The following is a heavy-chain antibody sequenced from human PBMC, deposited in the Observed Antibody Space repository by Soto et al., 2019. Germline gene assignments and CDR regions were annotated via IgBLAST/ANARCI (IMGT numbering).Heavy chain of an antibody. Sequence: PSETLSLTCTVSGGSISSGDYYWSWIRQPPGKGLEWIGYIYYSGSTYYNPSLKSRVTISVDTSKNQFSLKLSSVTAADTAVYYCAREMGYDILTGYRTFDYWGQGTLVTVSS. D-gene: IGHD3-9*01. CDR1: GGSISSGDYY. J-gene: IGHJ4*02. CDR2: IYYSGST. CDR3: AREMGYDILTGYRTFDY. V-gene: IGHV4-30-4*01.